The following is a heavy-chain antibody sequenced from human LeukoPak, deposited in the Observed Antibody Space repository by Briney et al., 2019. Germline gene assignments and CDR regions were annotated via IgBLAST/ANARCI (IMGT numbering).Heavy chain of an antibody. CDR1: GFTFSSYA. CDR3: ASEIPYRAVALASDY. D-gene: IGHD6-19*01. J-gene: IGHJ4*02. V-gene: IGHV3-30-3*01. Sequence: PGGSLRLSCAASGFTFSSYAMHWVRQAPGKGLEWVAVISYDGSNKYYADSVKGRFTISRDNSKNTLYLQMNSLRAEDTAVYYCASEIPYRAVALASDYWGQGTLVTVSS. CDR2: ISYDGSNK.